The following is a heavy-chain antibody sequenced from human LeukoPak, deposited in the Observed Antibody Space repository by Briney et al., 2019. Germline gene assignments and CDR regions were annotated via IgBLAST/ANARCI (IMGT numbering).Heavy chain of an antibody. Sequence: PGGSLRLSCAASGFTVSSNYMSWVRQAPGKGLEWVSVIYSGGSTYYADSVKGRFTISRDNSKNTLYLQMNSLRAEDTAVYFCARLGYSSSWYPDSWGQGTLVTVS. J-gene: IGHJ4*02. CDR3: ARLGYSSSWYPDS. V-gene: IGHV3-66*02. D-gene: IGHD6-13*01. CDR2: IYSGGST. CDR1: GFTVSSNY.